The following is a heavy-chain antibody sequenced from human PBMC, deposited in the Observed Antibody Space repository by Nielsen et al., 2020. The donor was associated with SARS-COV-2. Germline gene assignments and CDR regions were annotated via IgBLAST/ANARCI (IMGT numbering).Heavy chain of an antibody. CDR2: IIPIFGTA. V-gene: IGHV1-69*13. Sequence: SVKVSCKASGGTFSSYAISWVRQAPGQGLEWMGGIIPIFGTANYAQKFQGRVTITADESTSTAYMELSSLRSEDTAVYYCARSGVAATHWFDPWGQGTLVTVSS. CDR3: ARSGVAATHWFDP. D-gene: IGHD2-15*01. CDR1: GGTFSSYA. J-gene: IGHJ5*02.